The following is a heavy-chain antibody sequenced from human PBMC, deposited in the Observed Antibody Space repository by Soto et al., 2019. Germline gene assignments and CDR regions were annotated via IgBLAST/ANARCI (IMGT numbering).Heavy chain of an antibody. CDR2: ISWNSGSI. Sequence: EVQLVESGGGLVQPGRSLRLSCAASGFTFDDYAMHWVRQAPGKGLEWVSGISWNSGSIGYADSVKGRFTISRDNAKNSLYQQRNSLRAEDTALYYCAKDNSRYSSGWLSWGQGTLVTVSS. J-gene: IGHJ4*02. CDR1: GFTFDDYA. CDR3: AKDNSRYSSGWLS. D-gene: IGHD6-19*01. V-gene: IGHV3-9*01.